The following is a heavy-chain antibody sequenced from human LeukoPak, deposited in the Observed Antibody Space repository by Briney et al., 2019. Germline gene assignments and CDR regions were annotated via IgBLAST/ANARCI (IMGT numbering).Heavy chain of an antibody. D-gene: IGHD2-21*01. J-gene: IGHJ4*02. CDR3: ARYAGGEVYFDY. CDR1: GYIFTTYW. Sequence: GESLKISCRPSGYIFTTYWIAWVRQMPGKGLEWMGIIYPGDSDTRYSPSFQGQVTISADKSISTAYLQWSSLKASDTAMYYCARYAGGEVYFDYWGQGTLATVSS. CDR2: IYPGDSDT. V-gene: IGHV5-51*01.